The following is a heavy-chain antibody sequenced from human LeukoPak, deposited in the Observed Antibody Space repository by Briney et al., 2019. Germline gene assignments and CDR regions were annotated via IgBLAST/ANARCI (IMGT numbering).Heavy chain of an antibody. CDR1: GYTFAEYY. D-gene: IGHD1-7*01. CDR3: GRGEAAPINELLHP. V-gene: IGHV1-46*01. CDR2: INPIGGDT. Sequence: GASVKVSCKAFGYTFAEYYVHCVRQAPGEGLDWMAIINPIGGDTNYAQKFQGRVTMTRDTSTSTLYMELSNLISDDTAVYYCGRGEAAPINELLHPWGQGTLVTVSS. J-gene: IGHJ5*02.